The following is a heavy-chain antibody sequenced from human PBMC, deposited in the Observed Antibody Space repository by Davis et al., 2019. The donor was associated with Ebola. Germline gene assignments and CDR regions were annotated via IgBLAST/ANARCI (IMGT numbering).Heavy chain of an antibody. V-gene: IGHV3-73*01. J-gene: IGHJ4*02. CDR1: GFTFSGSA. CDR2: IRSKANSYAT. D-gene: IGHD5-18*01. Sequence: GESLKISCAASGFTFSGSAMPWVRQASGKGLEWVGRIRSKANSYATAYAASVKGRFTISRDDSKNTAYLQMNSLKTEDTAVYYCTSTVDTADYWGQGTLVTVSS. CDR3: TSTVDTADY.